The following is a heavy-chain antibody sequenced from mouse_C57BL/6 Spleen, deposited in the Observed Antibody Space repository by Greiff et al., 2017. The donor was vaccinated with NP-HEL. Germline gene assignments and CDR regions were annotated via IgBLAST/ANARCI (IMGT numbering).Heavy chain of an antibody. J-gene: IGHJ1*03. CDR2: INPNNGGT. V-gene: IGHV1-26*01. CDR3: ARAYYYGSSYWYFDV. D-gene: IGHD1-1*01. Sequence: EVQLQQSGPELVKPGASVKLSCNASGYTFTDYYMNWVKQSHGKSLEWIGDINPNNGGTSYNQKFKGKATLTVDKSSSTAYMELRSLTSEDSAVYYCARAYYYGSSYWYFDVWGTGTTVTVSS. CDR1: GYTFTDYY.